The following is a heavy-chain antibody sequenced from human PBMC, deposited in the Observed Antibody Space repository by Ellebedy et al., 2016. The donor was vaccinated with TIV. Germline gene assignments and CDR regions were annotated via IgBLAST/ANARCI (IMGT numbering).Heavy chain of an antibody. J-gene: IGHJ4*02. Sequence: AASVKVSCKASGYPFTSYFLDWVRQAPGQGLEWMGWINPKNGGTNYAQKFQGRVTMTRDTSISTAYMELSWLRSDDTAVYYCARDGACGGDCYGDNYWGQGSLVTVSS. CDR3: ARDGACGGDCYGDNY. CDR1: GYPFTSYF. D-gene: IGHD2-21*02. V-gene: IGHV1-2*02. CDR2: INPKNGGT.